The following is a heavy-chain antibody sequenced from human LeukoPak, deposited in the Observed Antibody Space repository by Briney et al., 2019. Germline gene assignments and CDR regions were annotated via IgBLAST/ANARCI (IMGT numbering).Heavy chain of an antibody. J-gene: IGHJ5*02. CDR2: IYAKSVST. V-gene: IGHV3-23*01. CDR3: AKPISGGLAVTADWFRP. Sequence: GGSLRLSCAASGFAFSVYAMSWLRQPPGKGLEWVSTIYAKSVSTSYAASVRGRFTISRDNAKDTVYLQLNRLSTDDTATYYCAKPISGGLAVTADWFRPWGQGTLVVVSS. CDR1: GFAFSVYA. D-gene: IGHD6-19*01.